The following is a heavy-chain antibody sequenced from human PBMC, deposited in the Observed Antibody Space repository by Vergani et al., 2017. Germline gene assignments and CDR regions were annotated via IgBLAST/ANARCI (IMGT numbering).Heavy chain of an antibody. CDR1: GGTFSSYA. D-gene: IGHD6-19*01. Sequence: QVQLVQSGAEVKKPGSSVKVSCKASGGTFSSYAISWVRQAPGQGLEWLGGIIPIFGTANYAQKCQGRVTITADESTSTAYMELSSLRSEDTAVYYCAGEVAGAVAGAWFDPWCQGTLVTVSS. V-gene: IGHV1-69*01. CDR3: AGEVAGAVAGAWFDP. CDR2: IIPIFGTA. J-gene: IGHJ5*02.